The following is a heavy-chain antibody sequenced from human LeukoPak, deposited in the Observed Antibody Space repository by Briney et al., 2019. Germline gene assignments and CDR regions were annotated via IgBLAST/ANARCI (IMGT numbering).Heavy chain of an antibody. V-gene: IGHV1-69*13. D-gene: IGHD3-22*01. CDR2: IIPIFVTA. CDR1: GGTFSSYA. Sequence: SVKVSCKASGGTFSSYAISWVRQAPGQGLEWMGGIIPIFVTAKYAQKSQSRVTITAEESTSTAYMELSSLRSEDTAVYYCARGALYDSSGYYYVYWGQGTLVTVSS. J-gene: IGHJ4*02. CDR3: ARGALYDSSGYYYVY.